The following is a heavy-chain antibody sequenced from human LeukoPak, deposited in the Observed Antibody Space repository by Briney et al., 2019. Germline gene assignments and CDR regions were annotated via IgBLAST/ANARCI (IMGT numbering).Heavy chain of an antibody. CDR3: AKGRSGYDFGT. V-gene: IGHV3-23*01. Sequence: GGSLRLSCAASGFTFTTYAMSWVRQAPGKGLEWVSVISNTGETTYSADSVKGRFAISRDNSRNTVYLQMSSLRVEDTAVYYCAKGRSGYDFGTCGQGTLVTVSS. CDR1: GFTFTTYA. CDR2: ISNTGETT. J-gene: IGHJ5*02. D-gene: IGHD3-3*01.